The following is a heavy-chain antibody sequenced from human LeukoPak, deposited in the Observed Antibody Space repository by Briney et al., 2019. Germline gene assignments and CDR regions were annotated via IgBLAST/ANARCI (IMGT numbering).Heavy chain of an antibody. CDR3: ERRPERWPQNHRTLDN. CDR2: FDPEDGET. D-gene: IGHD5-24*01. J-gene: IGHJ4*02. V-gene: IGHV1-24*01. CDR1: GYTLTELS. Sequence: GASVKVSCKVSGYTLTELSMHWVRQAPGKGLEWMGGFDPEDGETIYAQKFQGRVTMTEDTSTDTAYVELSSLRLEDTAVYYCERRPERWPQNHRTLDNWGQGTLVTVSS.